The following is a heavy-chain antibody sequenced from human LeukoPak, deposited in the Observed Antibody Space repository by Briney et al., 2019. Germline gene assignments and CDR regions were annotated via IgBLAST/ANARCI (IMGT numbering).Heavy chain of an antibody. Sequence: GGSLRLSCAASGFKFDDYGMSWVRQAPGKGLEWVCGINWNSSWTGYADSVKGRFTISRDNAKNSLYLQMNSLRAEDTALYYCAGYYYDSSRGFDLWGQGTLVTVSA. D-gene: IGHD3-22*01. CDR2: INWNSSWT. V-gene: IGHV3-20*04. CDR1: GFKFDDYG. CDR3: AGYYYDSSRGFDL. J-gene: IGHJ5*02.